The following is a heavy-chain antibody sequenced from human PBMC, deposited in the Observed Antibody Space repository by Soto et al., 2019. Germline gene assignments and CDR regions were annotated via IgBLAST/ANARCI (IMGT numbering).Heavy chain of an antibody. J-gene: IGHJ6*02. D-gene: IGHD4-17*01. CDR1: GYTFTSYG. CDR2: ISAYNGNT. CDR3: ARGEVYPRYGDTPYYYYGMDV. Sequence: SVKDSCKASGYTFTSYGISWVREAPGQGLEWMGWISAYNGNTNYAQKLQGRVTMTTDTSTSTAYMELRSLRSDDTAVCYCARGEVYPRYGDTPYYYYGMDVWGQGTTVTV. V-gene: IGHV1-18*01.